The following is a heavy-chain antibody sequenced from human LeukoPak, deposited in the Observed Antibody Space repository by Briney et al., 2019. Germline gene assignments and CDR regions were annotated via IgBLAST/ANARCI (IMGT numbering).Heavy chain of an antibody. D-gene: IGHD6-13*01. Sequence: ASVKVSCKASGYTFTSYAMHWARQAPGQRLEWMGWINAGNGNTKYSQKFQGRVTITRDTSSSTAYMELSSLRSEDTAVYYCARTNSGYSSSWPNFDYWGQGTLVTVSS. CDR3: ARTNSGYSSSWPNFDY. CDR1: GYTFTSYA. CDR2: INAGNGNT. J-gene: IGHJ4*02. V-gene: IGHV1-3*01.